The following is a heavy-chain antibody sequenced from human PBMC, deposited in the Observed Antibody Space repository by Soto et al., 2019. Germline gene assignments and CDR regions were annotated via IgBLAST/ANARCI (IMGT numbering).Heavy chain of an antibody. CDR1: VFTFSDYD. V-gene: IGHV3-11*01. CDR3: ARDIGRIAAATY. D-gene: IGHD6-13*01. CDR2: ISSSGSTI. Sequence: PVGSLRLSCAASVFTFSDYDMSCIRQAPGKWLEWVSYISSSGSTIYYADSVKGRFTISRDNAKNSLYLQMNSLRAEDTAVYYCARDIGRIAAATYWGQGTLGSVSS. J-gene: IGHJ4*02.